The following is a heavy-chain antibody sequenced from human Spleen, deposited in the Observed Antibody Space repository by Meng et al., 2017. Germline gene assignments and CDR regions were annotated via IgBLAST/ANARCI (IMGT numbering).Heavy chain of an antibody. D-gene: IGHD4-11*01. Sequence: LLQGLGPVLLRTSEALSLSFTVSGGSVSSGSYYRSWIRPPPGKGVEWIGYIYYSGSTTYTPSLKSRVTISVDTSKNQFSLKLNSVTAADTAVYYCARGPRITVAGGWFDPWGQGTLVTVSS. J-gene: IGHJ5*02. CDR1: GGSVSSGSYY. CDR3: ARGPRITVAGGWFDP. V-gene: IGHV4-61*01. CDR2: IYYSGST.